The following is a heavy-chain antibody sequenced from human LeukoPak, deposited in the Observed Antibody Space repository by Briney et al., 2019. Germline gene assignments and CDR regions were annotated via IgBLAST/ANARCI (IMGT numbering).Heavy chain of an antibody. D-gene: IGHD6-13*01. Sequence: GGSLRLSCAASGFTVSSNYMSWVRQAPGKGLEWVSVIYSGGSTYYADSVKGRFTISRDNSKNTLYLQMNSLRAEDTAVYYCARGDPGGSWYTDFQHWGQGTLVTVSS. CDR1: GFTVSSNY. CDR3: ARGDPGGSWYTDFQH. V-gene: IGHV3-66*01. J-gene: IGHJ1*01. CDR2: IYSGGST.